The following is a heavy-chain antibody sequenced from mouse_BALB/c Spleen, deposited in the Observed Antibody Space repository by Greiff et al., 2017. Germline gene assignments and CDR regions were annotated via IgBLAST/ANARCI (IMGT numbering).Heavy chain of an antibody. CDR3: ARAVHYYGYGAMDY. J-gene: IGHJ4*01. Sequence: VQVVESGPGLVAPSQSLSITCTVSGFSLTSYGVHWVRQPPGKGLEWLGVIWAGGSTNYNSALMSRLSISKDNSKSQVFLKMNSLQTDDTAMYYCARAVHYYGYGAMDYWGQGTSVTVSS. V-gene: IGHV2-9*02. CDR1: GFSLTSYG. D-gene: IGHD1-2*01. CDR2: IWAGGST.